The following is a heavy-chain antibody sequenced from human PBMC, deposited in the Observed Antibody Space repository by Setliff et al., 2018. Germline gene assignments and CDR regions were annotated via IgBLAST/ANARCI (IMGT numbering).Heavy chain of an antibody. J-gene: IGHJ6*02. CDR2: IYYSGST. V-gene: IGHV4-59*01. CDR3: AREGYYNFWSGFMDV. CDR1: GGSISSYY. D-gene: IGHD3-3*01. Sequence: SETLSLTCTVSGGSISSYYWSWIRQPPGKGLEWIGYIYYSGSTNYNPCLKSRVTISVDTSKNQFSLKLSSVTAADTAVYYCAREGYYNFWSGFMDVWGQGTTVTVSS.